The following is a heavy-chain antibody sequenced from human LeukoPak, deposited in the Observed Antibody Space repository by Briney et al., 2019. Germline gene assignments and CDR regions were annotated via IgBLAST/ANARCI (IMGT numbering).Heavy chain of an antibody. V-gene: IGHV4-59*01. D-gene: IGHD3-10*01. CDR3: ARQRGFGEWFGP. J-gene: IGHJ5*02. CDR2: IYYSGST. Sequence: PSETLSLTCTVSGGSISSYYWSWIRQPPGKGLEWIGYIYYSGSTNYNPSLKSRVTISVDTSKNQFSLKLSSVTAADTAVYYCARQRGFGEWFGPWGQGTLVTVSS. CDR1: GGSISSYY.